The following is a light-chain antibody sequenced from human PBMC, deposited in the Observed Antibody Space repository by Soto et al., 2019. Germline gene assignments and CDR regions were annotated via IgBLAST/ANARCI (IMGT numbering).Light chain of an antibody. Sequence: SALTQPASVSGSPGQSITISCTGTSSDVGGYNYVSWYQQHPGKAPKLMIYDVSNRPSGVSNRFSGSKSGNTASLTISGLQAEDEAEYYCSSYTSSSTLGVFGTGTKVTV. CDR2: DVS. J-gene: IGLJ1*01. CDR3: SSYTSSSTLGV. CDR1: SSDVGGYNY. V-gene: IGLV2-14*01.